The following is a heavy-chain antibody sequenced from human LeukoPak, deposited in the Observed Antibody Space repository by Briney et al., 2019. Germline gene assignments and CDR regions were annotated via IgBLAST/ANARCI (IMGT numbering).Heavy chain of an antibody. CDR3: ASRSGYYWGFDY. CDR1: GGSISSYY. J-gene: IGHJ4*02. Sequence: SETLSLTCIVSGGSISSYYWSWIRQPPGKGLEWIGYIYYSGSTNYNPSLKSRVTISVDTSKNQFSLKLSSVTAADTAVYYCASRSGYYWGFDYWGQGTLVTVSS. CDR2: IYYSGST. D-gene: IGHD3-3*01. V-gene: IGHV4-59*01.